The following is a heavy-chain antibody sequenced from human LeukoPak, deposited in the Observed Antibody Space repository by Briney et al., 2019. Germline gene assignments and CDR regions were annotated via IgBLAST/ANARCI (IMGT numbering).Heavy chain of an antibody. CDR2: IYYSGST. Sequence: SETLSLTCTVSGGSISSGGYCWIWLRPPPGKGLEWIVYIYYSGSTNYNPSLTNQVTISVDTYKTKFPLELSPVTAADTAVYYCARIIPYNWPRPYYFDYWGQGTLVTVSS. V-gene: IGHV4-61*08. D-gene: IGHD1-20*01. J-gene: IGHJ4*02. CDR3: ARIIPYNWPRPYYFDY. CDR1: GGSISSGGYC.